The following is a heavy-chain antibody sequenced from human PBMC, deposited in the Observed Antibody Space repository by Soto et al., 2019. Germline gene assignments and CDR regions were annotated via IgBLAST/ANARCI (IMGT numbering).Heavy chain of an antibody. CDR1: GGTFSSYA. CDR3: ARAVPPRSSGDYYFDY. J-gene: IGHJ4*02. CDR2: IVPIFGTA. Sequence: SVKVSCKASGGTFSSYAISWVRQAPGQGLEWMGGIVPIFGTANYAQKFQGRVTITADESTSTAYMELSSLRSEDTAVYYCARAVPPRSSGDYYFDYWGQGTLVTVSS. V-gene: IGHV1-69*13. D-gene: IGHD3-22*01.